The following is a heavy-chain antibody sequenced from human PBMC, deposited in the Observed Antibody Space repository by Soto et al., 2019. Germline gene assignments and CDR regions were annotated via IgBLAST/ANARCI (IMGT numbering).Heavy chain of an antibody. V-gene: IGHV3-48*02. CDR1: GFTFSSYS. J-gene: IGHJ3*02. Sequence: EVQLVESGGGLVQPGGSLRLSCAASGFTFSSYSMNWVRQAQGKGLEWVSYISSSSSTIYYADSVKGRFTISRDNAKNSLYLQMNSLRDEDTAVYYCAREGYDILTADDAFDIWGQGTMVTVSS. CDR2: ISSSSSTI. D-gene: IGHD3-9*01. CDR3: AREGYDILTADDAFDI.